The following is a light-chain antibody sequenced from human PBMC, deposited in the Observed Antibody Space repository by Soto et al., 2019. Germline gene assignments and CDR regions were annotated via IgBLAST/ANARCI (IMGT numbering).Light chain of an antibody. J-gene: IGLJ3*02. V-gene: IGLV1-47*01. CDR1: SSNIGSNY. CDR3: AAWDDSLSGGV. CDR2: RNN. Sequence: QAVVTQPPSASGTPGQRVTISCSGSSSNIGSNYVYWYQQLPGTAPELLIYRNNQRPSGVPDRFSGSKSGTSASLAISGLRSEDEADYYCAAWDDSLSGGVFGGGTQLTVL.